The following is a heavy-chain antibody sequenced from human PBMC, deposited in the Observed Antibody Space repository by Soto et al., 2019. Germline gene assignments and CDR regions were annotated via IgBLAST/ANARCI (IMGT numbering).Heavy chain of an antibody. J-gene: IGHJ4*02. CDR1: GGSISSYY. V-gene: IGHV4-59*01. D-gene: IGHD2-2*01. Sequence: SETLSLTCTVSGGSISSYYWSWIRQPPGKGLEWIGYIYYSGSTNYNPSLKSRVTISVDTSKNQFSLKLSSVTAADTAVYYCARGGCSSTSCYPDPHLHWGQGTLVTVSS. CDR2: IYYSGST. CDR3: ARGGCSSTSCYPDPHLH.